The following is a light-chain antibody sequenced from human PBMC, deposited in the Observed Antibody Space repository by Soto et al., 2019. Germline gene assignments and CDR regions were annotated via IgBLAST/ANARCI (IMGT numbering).Light chain of an antibody. CDR3: QQYGSSPYT. Sequence: EILLTQSPGTLSLSPGERATLSCRASQSVRNSYLAWYQKKPGQAPRLRIYGASGRATGIPDRFSGSGSGTDFTLTISRLEPEDFAVYYCQQYGSSPYTFGQGTKLEI. V-gene: IGKV3-20*01. CDR2: GAS. J-gene: IGKJ2*01. CDR1: QSVRNSY.